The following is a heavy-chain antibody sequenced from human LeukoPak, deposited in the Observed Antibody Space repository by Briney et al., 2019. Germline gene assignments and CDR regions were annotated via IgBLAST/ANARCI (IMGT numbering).Heavy chain of an antibody. Sequence: PSETLSLTCTVSGGSISSSSYYWGWIRQPPGKGLVWFGSIYYSGSTYYNPSLKSRFTISVDTSKNQFSLKLSSVTAADTAVYYCARESGELLRYSYYGMDVWGQGTTVTVSS. J-gene: IGHJ6*02. CDR1: GGSISSSSYY. CDR2: IYYSGST. V-gene: IGHV4-39*02. D-gene: IGHD3-10*01. CDR3: ARESGELLRYSYYGMDV.